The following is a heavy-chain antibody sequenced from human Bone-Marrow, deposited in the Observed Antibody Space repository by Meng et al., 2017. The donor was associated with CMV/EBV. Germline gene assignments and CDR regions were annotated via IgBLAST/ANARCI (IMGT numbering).Heavy chain of an antibody. CDR2: VNPNSGGT. CDR1: GYTFTGYY. CDR3: ARPRVAGTAHCDS. V-gene: IGHV1-2*02. J-gene: IGHJ4*02. D-gene: IGHD6-19*01. Sequence: ASVKVSCKASGYTFTGYYIHWVRQAPRQGLEWMGWVNPNSGGTNYAQKFQGRVTMTRDTSISTAYMELNRLTSDDTAVYYCARPRVAGTAHCDSWGQGTLVTVSS.